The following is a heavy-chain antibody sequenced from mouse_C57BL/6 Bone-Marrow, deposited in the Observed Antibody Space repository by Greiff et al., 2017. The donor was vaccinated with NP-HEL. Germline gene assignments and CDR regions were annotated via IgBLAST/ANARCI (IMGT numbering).Heavy chain of an antibody. Sequence: QVQLKQSGAELMKPGASVKLSCTATGYTFTGYWIEWVKQRPGHGLEWIGEILPGSGSTNYNEKFKGKATFTADTSSNTAYMQLSSLTTEDSAIYYCAIQRAYGSSYVPFAYWGQGTLVTVSA. CDR2: ILPGSGST. CDR1: GYTFTGYW. V-gene: IGHV1-9*01. D-gene: IGHD1-1*01. CDR3: AIQRAYGSSYVPFAY. J-gene: IGHJ3*01.